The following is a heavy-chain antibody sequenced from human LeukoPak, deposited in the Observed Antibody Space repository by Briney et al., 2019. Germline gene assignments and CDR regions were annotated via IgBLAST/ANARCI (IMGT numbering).Heavy chain of an antibody. D-gene: IGHD2-15*01. CDR3: ARSTISCSGGSCYSVGAFDI. CDR2: IYYSGST. Sequence: PSETLSLTCTVSGGSTSSYYWSWIRQPPGKGLEWVGYIYYSGSTNYNPSLKSRVTISVDTSKNQFSLKLSSVTAADTAVYCCARSTISCSGGSCYSVGAFDIWGQGTMVTVSS. CDR1: GGSTSSYY. J-gene: IGHJ3*02. V-gene: IGHV4-59*08.